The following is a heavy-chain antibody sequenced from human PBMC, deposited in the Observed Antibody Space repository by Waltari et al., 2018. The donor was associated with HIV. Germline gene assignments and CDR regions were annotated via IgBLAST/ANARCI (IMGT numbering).Heavy chain of an antibody. J-gene: IGHJ6*02. CDR2: INTGNGNT. CDR3: TRDEFSSWSQSGGMDV. CDR1: GYTFVDCA. D-gene: IGHD6-13*01. V-gene: IGHV1-3*04. Sequence: QVQLVQSGAEVKTPGASVKVSCKTSGYTFVDCAIHWVRQAPGQRLEWMGWINTGNGNTKYSQEFQGRVSITRDTSASTVFMELSRLRSEDTALYYCTRDEFSSWSQSGGMDVWGQGTTVTVS.